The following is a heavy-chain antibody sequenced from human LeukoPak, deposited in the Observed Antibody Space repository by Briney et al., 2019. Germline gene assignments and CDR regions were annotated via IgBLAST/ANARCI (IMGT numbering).Heavy chain of an antibody. CDR1: GFTFSIYS. J-gene: IGHJ4*02. CDR3: ARDYYGDYFFDY. Sequence: GGSLRLSCVMSGFTFSIYSLNWVRQAPGKGLEWVSSISGSGSFINYADSVKGRFTVSRDNANNSLYLQMNSLRAEDTAVYYCARDYYGDYFFDYWGQGTLVTVSS. V-gene: IGHV3-21*01. CDR2: ISGSGSFI. D-gene: IGHD4-17*01.